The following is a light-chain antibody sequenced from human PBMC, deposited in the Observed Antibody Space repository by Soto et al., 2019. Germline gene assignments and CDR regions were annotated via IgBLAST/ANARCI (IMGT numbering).Light chain of an antibody. Sequence: QLVLTQPPSVSGAPGQRVTISCTGSSSNIGAGYDVHWYQQLPGTAPKLLIYGNINRPSGVPDRFSGSKSGTSASLAITGLQAEDEADYYCQSYDRSLSASVFGGGTKVTVL. CDR1: SSNIGAGYD. CDR2: GNI. V-gene: IGLV1-40*01. J-gene: IGLJ3*02. CDR3: QSYDRSLSASV.